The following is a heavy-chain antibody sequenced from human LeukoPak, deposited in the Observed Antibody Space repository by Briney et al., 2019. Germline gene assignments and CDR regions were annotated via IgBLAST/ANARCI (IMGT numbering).Heavy chain of an antibody. Sequence: GGSLRLSCTVSGFTVSSNSMSWVRQAPGKGLEWVSFIYSDNTHYSDSVKGRFTISRDNSKNTLYLQMNSLKTEDTAVYYCTTDLAVDTAMVTGYWGQGTLVTVSS. V-gene: IGHV3-53*01. CDR2: IYSDNT. CDR3: TTDLAVDTAMVTGY. D-gene: IGHD5-18*01. CDR1: GFTVSSNS. J-gene: IGHJ4*02.